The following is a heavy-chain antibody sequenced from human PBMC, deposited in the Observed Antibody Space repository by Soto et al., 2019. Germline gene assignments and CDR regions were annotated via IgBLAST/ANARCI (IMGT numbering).Heavy chain of an antibody. V-gene: IGHV1-3*01. CDR3: AREDGSGWWTF. CDR1: GYTFTRYA. CDR2: INVGNGYT. J-gene: IGHJ4*02. Sequence: ASVKVSCKTSGYTFTRYAMHWVRQAPGQRLEWMGWINVGNGYTKYSQRFQDTVTMTRDTSASTAYMELRSLRSDDTAVYYCAREDGSGWWTFWGQGTLVTVSS. D-gene: IGHD6-19*01.